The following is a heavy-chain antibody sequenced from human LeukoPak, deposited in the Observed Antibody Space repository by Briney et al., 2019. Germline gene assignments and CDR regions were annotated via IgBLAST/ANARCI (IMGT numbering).Heavy chain of an antibody. V-gene: IGHV1-69*05. J-gene: IGHJ4*02. Sequence: SVKVSCKASGGTFSSYAISWVRQAPGQGLEWMGGIIPIFGTANYAQKFQGRVTITTDESTSTAYMELSSLRSEDTAVYYCASSVVEATSKNAPDYWGQGTLVTVSS. CDR1: GGTFSSYA. CDR2: IIPIFGTA. D-gene: IGHD2-2*01. CDR3: ASSVVEATSKNAPDY.